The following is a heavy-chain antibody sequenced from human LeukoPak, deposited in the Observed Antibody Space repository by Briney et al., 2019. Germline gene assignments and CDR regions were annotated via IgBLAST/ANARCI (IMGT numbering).Heavy chain of an antibody. D-gene: IGHD3-3*01. CDR2: IIPIFGTA. CDR1: GGTFSSYA. Sequence: SVEVSCKASGGTFSSYAISWVRQAPGQGLEWMGRIIPIFGTANYAQKFQGRVAITTDESTSTAYMELSSLRSEDTAVYYCARAAYYDFWSGKGVGYYYYYMDVWGKGTTVTVSS. V-gene: IGHV1-69*05. CDR3: ARAAYYDFWSGKGVGYYYYYMDV. J-gene: IGHJ6*03.